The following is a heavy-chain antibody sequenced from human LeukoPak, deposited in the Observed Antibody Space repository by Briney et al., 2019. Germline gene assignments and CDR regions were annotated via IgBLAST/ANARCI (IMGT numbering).Heavy chain of an antibody. CDR3: ARYGNGAWLGHYAFDM. D-gene: IGHD6-19*01. CDR1: GFTLSYYW. V-gene: IGHV3-7*01. J-gene: IGHJ3*02. Sequence: GGSLRLSCSASGFTLSYYWMSWVRQAPGRGLEWVANIKQDGSEKYYVDSVKGRFTISRDNAKNSLYLQMNSLKAEDTAVYYCARYGNGAWLGHYAFDMWGQGTMVTVSS. CDR2: IKQDGSEK.